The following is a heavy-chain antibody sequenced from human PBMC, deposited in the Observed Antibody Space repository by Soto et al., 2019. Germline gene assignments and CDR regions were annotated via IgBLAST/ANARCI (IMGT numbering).Heavy chain of an antibody. Sequence: QVQLVQSGAEVKKPGASVKVSCKASGYTFTSYAFSWVRQAPGQGLEGMGWISAYNGNTYYAQKLQGRVTMTTGTSTSTAYMELSSLRSDDTAVYYCAGVPRYSVDYWGQGTLVTVSS. V-gene: IGHV1-18*01. J-gene: IGHJ4*02. D-gene: IGHD2-21*01. CDR2: ISAYNGNT. CDR3: AGVPRYSVDY. CDR1: GYTFTSYA.